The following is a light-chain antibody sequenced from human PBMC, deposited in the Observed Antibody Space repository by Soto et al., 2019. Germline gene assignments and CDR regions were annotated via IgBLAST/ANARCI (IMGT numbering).Light chain of an antibody. V-gene: IGKV3-15*01. J-gene: IGKJ4*01. CDR2: VAS. CDR1: QSVSRT. CDR3: QQYNVWPLT. Sequence: EIVMTQSPATLSVSPGDRATLSCRASQSVSRTLAWYQQKPGQTPKLLIYVASTRATGIPARFSGSGSGTEFTLTISSLQSEDFAIYYCQQYNVWPLTFGGGTKVEFK.